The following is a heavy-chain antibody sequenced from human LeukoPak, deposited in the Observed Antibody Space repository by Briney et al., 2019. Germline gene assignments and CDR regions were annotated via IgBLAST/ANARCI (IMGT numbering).Heavy chain of an antibody. V-gene: IGHV3-23*01. Sequence: PGGSLRLSCAASGFTFSKYGMSWVRQAPGEGPEWVSAISGSADNTYYADSVKGRFTISRDNAKNSLYLQMNSLRAEDTAVYYCARVSDYYDSRDIDYWGQGTLVTVSS. CDR2: ISGSADNT. J-gene: IGHJ4*02. CDR3: ARVSDYYDSRDIDY. D-gene: IGHD3-22*01. CDR1: GFTFSKYG.